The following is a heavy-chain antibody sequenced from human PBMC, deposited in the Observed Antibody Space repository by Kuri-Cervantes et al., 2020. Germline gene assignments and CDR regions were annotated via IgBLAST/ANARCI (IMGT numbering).Heavy chain of an antibody. Sequence: GGSLRLSCAASGFTFSSYGMHWVRQAPGKGLEWVAVIWYDGSNKYYADSVKGRFTIPRDNSKNTLYLQMNSLRAEDTAVYYCARDGRAAAVGYYYYMDVWGKGTTVTVSS. V-gene: IGHV3-33*08. CDR2: IWYDGSNK. CDR3: ARDGRAAAVGYYYYMDV. J-gene: IGHJ6*03. CDR1: GFTFSSYG. D-gene: IGHD6-13*01.